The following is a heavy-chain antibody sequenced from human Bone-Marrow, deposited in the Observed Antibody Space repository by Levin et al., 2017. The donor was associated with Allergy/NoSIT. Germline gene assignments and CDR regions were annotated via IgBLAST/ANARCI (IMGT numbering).Heavy chain of an antibody. D-gene: IGHD3-22*01. CDR2: ISYGGDNK. CDR3: AKDRPQATDYYDSSGSLDY. J-gene: IGHJ4*02. CDR1: GFTFTLYG. V-gene: IGHV3-30*18. Sequence: SCAASGFTFTLYGMHWVRQAPGKGLEWVSFISYGGDNKYFADSVKGRFTISRDNSKNTLYLQMNSLRAEDTAIYYCAKDRPQATDYYDSSGSLDYWGRGTLVTVSS.